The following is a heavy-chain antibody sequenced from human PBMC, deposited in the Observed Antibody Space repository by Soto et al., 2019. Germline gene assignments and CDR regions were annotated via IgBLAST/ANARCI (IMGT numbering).Heavy chain of an antibody. CDR3: ARAFHRDRVATPGFDH. D-gene: IGHD5-12*01. CDR2: INHSGST. J-gene: IGHJ4*02. Sequence: QVQLQQWGAGLLKPSETLSLTCAVYGGSFSGYYWSWIRQPPGKGLEWIGEINHSGSTNYNPSLKSRVTISVDTSKNQFSLKLSSVTAADTAVYYCARAFHRDRVATPGFDHWGQGTLVTVSS. V-gene: IGHV4-34*01. CDR1: GGSFSGYY.